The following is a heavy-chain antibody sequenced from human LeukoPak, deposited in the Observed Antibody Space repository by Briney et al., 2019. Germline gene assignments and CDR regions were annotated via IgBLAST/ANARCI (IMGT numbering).Heavy chain of an antibody. V-gene: IGHV4-34*01. J-gene: IGHJ4*02. CDR3: ARGGYCTGGVCYVMGFDY. Sequence: PSETLSLTCAAYGGSFSGYYWSWIRQPPGKGLEWIGEINHSGSTNYNPSLKSRVTISVDTSKNQFSLKLSSVTAADTAVYYCARGGYCTGGVCYVMGFDYWGQGTLVTVSS. CDR1: GGSFSGYY. CDR2: INHSGST. D-gene: IGHD2-8*02.